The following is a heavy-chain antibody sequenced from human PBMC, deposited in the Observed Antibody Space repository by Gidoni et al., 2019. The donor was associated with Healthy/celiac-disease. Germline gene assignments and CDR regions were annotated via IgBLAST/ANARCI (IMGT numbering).Heavy chain of an antibody. CDR1: GGSFSGYY. Sequence: QVQLQQWGAGLLKPSETLSLTCAVYGGSFSGYYWSWIRQPPGKGLEWIGEINHSGSTNYNPSLKSRVTISVDTSKNQFSLKLSSVTAADTAVYYCARVHSSGGEDAFDIWGQGTMVTVSS. V-gene: IGHV4-34*01. CDR3: ARVHSSGGEDAFDI. D-gene: IGHD6-19*01. CDR2: INHSGST. J-gene: IGHJ3*02.